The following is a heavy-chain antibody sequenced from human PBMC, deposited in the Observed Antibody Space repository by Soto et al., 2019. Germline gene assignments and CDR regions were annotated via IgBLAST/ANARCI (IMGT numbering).Heavy chain of an antibody. J-gene: IGHJ4*02. CDR3: GTGGSQYTPLAVFDY. D-gene: IGHD5-18*01. Sequence: GGSLRLSCAASGFTLGIYAMSWDRQAPGKGLDMFATISGRDGRTCCAAIVEGRFTISTDKSRNSVYFEMTSLSVDETAVYYCGTGGSQYTPLAVFDYWGRGTLVTVSS. CDR1: GFTLGIYA. V-gene: IGHV3-23*01. CDR2: ISGRDGRT.